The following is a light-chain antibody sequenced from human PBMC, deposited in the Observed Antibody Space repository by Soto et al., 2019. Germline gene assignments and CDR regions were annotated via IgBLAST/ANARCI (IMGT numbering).Light chain of an antibody. Sequence: QSVLTQSPSASGTPGQRVTSSCSGSRSNIGTSTVNWYPHLPGTAPTLLVFRNHQRPSGLPDRFSGPKSGTSAPLAISGPKAEDWADYYSGAWGDRLGAVFVGGSTKLTVL. V-gene: IGLV1-44*01. CDR1: RSNIGTST. J-gene: IGLJ2*01. CDR3: GAWGDRLGAVF. CDR2: RNH.